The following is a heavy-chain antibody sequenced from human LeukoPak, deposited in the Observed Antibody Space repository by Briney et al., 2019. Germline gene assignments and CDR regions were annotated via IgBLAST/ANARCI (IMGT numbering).Heavy chain of an antibody. CDR3: ARGFRAIFGVVMGDY. J-gene: IGHJ4*02. CDR2: ISAYNGNT. V-gene: IGHV1-18*01. D-gene: IGHD3-3*01. Sequence: ASVKVSCKASGYTFTSYGISWVRQAPGQGLEWMGWISAYNGNTNYAQKLQGRVTMTRDTSISTAYMELSRLRSDDTAVYYCARGFRAIFGVVMGDYWGQGTLVTVSS. CDR1: GYTFTSYG.